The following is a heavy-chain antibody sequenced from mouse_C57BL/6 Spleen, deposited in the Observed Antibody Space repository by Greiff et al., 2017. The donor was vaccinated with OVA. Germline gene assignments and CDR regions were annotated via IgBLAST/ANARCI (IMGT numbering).Heavy chain of an antibody. CDR2: INPYNGGT. CDR3: ARREDYSNYNY. V-gene: IGHV1-19*01. Sequence: EVQLQQSGPVLVKPGASVKMSCKASGYTFTDYYMNWVKQSHGKSLEWIGVINPYNGGTSYNQKFKGKATLTVDKSSSTAYMELNSLTSEDSAVYYCARREDYSNYNYWGQGTTLTVSS. D-gene: IGHD2-5*01. CDR1: GYTFTDYY. J-gene: IGHJ2*01.